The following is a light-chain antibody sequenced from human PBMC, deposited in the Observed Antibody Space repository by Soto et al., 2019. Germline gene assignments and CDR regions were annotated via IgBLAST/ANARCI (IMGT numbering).Light chain of an antibody. CDR2: KAS. CDR1: QSISTW. Sequence: DIQMTQSPSTLSASVGDRVTITCRASQSISTWLAWYQQKPGKAPKLLIYKASTLESGVPSRFSGSGSGTEFTLTISSLQPDDFATYYCRQFHTYWTFGQGTKVDIK. J-gene: IGKJ1*01. V-gene: IGKV1-5*03. CDR3: RQFHTYWT.